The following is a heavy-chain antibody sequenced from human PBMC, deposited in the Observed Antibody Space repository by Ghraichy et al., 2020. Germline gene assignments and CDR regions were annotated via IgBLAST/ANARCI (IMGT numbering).Heavy chain of an antibody. D-gene: IGHD3-22*01. CDR2: IYYSGST. V-gene: IGHV4-59*01. CDR1: GGSISSYY. J-gene: IGHJ3*02. CDR3: ASNLNYYDSSDPLPDAFDI. Sequence: SETLSLTCTVSGGSISSYYWSWIRQPPGKGLEWIGYIYYSGSTNYNPSLKSRVTISVDTSKNQFSLKLSSVTAADTAVYYCASNLNYYDSSDPLPDAFDIWGQGTMVTVSS.